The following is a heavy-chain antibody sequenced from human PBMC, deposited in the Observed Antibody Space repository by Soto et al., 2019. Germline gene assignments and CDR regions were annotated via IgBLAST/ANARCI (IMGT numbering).Heavy chain of an antibody. J-gene: IGHJ3*02. CDR3: ARDHSCLLWDGEVFDFVAFDI. CDR1: GYTFTGYY. CDR2: INPNSGGT. D-gene: IGHD3-10*01. Sequence: ASVKVSCKASGYTFTGYYMHWGRQAPGQGLEWMGWINPNSGGTNYAQKFQGWVTMTRDTSISTAYMELSRLRSDDTAVYYCARDHSCLLWDGEVFDFVAFDIWGQGTMVTVSS. V-gene: IGHV1-2*04.